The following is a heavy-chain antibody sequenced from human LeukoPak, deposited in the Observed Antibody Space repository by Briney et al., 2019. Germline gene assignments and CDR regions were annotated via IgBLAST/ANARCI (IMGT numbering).Heavy chain of an antibody. V-gene: IGHV3-69-1*01. D-gene: IGHD3-10*01. J-gene: IGHJ4*02. CDR1: GFILNYFT. CDR3: ARYYFGSGNYRTFDR. Sequence: GGSLRLSCAASGFILNYFTMHWLRQAPGKGLEGVSTISNTGVTHYADSVKGRFTISRDSAKNSQYLQIYSLRDEDTAVYYCARYYFGSGNYRTFDRWGQGTLVIVSS. CDR2: ISNTGVT.